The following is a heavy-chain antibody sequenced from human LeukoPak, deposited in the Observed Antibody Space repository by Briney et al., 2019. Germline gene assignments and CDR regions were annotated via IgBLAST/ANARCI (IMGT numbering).Heavy chain of an antibody. CDR3: AKDYYDSSGYQDFDY. J-gene: IGHJ4*02. Sequence: GGSLRLSCAASGFTFSSYGMHWVRQAPGKGLEWVAFIRYDGSNKYYADSVKGRFTISRDNSKNTLYLQMNSLRAEDTAVYYCAKDYYDSSGYQDFDYWGQGTLVTVSS. CDR1: GFTFSSYG. D-gene: IGHD3-22*01. V-gene: IGHV3-30*02. CDR2: IRYDGSNK.